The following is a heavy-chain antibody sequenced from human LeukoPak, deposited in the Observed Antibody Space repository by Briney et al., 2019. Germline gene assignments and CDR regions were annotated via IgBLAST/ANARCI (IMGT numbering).Heavy chain of an antibody. J-gene: IGHJ5*02. V-gene: IGHV4-61*01. CDR2: IYYSGST. D-gene: IGHD5-18*01. CDR3: ARDMVDRDMVKSLGWFDP. Sequence: SETLSLTCTVSGGSVSSGSYYWSWIRQPPGKGLEWIGYIYYSGSTNFNPSLRSRVTISVDTSKNQFSLKLSSVTAADTAVYYCARDMVDRDMVKSLGWFDPWGQGTLVTVSS. CDR1: GGSVSSGSYY.